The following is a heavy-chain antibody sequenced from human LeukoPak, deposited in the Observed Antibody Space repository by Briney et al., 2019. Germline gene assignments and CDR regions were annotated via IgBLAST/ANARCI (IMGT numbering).Heavy chain of an antibody. J-gene: IGHJ6*03. CDR1: GFTFSSYA. V-gene: IGHV3-23*01. Sequence: GGSLRLSCAASGFTFSSYAMSWVRQAPGKGLEWVSAISGSGGSTYYAASVKGRFTISRDNSKNTLYLQMNSLRAEDTAVYYCAKDTSYYYYYYMDVWGKGTTVTVSS. CDR2: ISGSGGST. CDR3: AKDTSYYYYYYMDV.